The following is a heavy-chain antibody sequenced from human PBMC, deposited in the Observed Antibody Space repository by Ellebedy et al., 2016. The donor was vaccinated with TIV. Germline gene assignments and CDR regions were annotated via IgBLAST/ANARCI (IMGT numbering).Heavy chain of an antibody. CDR3: ATVLDASGAY. V-gene: IGHV5-51*01. CDR1: GYSFNTEW. D-gene: IGHD3-10*01. CDR2: IYPDDSDT. J-gene: IGHJ4*02. Sequence: GESLKISCKVSGYSFNTEWIAWVRQMPGQGLEWMGIIYPDDSDTRYSPSFQGQVSISADKSTFTAYLQWGSLKASDTAIYYCATVLDASGAYWGQGTLVTVSS.